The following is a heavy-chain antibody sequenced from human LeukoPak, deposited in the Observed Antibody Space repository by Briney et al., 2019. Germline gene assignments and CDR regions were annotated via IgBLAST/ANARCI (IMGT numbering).Heavy chain of an antibody. CDR3: AKIRYGTGWYYDY. Sequence: PGGSLRLSCAASGFTVSSNYMSWVRQAPGKGLEWVSVIYSGGSTYYADSVKGRFTISRDNSKNTLYLQMNSLRAEDTAVYYCAKIRYGTGWYYDYWGQGTLVTVSS. CDR2: IYSGGST. D-gene: IGHD6-19*01. V-gene: IGHV3-53*01. CDR1: GFTVSSNY. J-gene: IGHJ4*02.